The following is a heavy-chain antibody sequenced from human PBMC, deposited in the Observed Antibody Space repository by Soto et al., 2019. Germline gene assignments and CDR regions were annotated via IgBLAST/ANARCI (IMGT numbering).Heavy chain of an antibody. CDR2: ISGSGGST. J-gene: IGHJ4*02. D-gene: IGHD3-22*01. Sequence: PGGSLRLSCAASGFTFSSYAMSWVRQAPGKGLEWVSAISGSGGSTYYADSVKGRFTISRDNSKNTLHLQINSLRGEETAVSYCEKCADHSSDYVGYFDYWGQGTMVTVSS. CDR1: GFTFSSYA. CDR3: EKCADHSSDYVGYFDY. V-gene: IGHV3-23*01.